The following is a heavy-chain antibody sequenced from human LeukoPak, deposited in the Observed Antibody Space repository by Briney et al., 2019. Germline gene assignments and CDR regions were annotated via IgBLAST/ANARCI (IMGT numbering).Heavy chain of an antibody. Sequence: GGSLRLSCAASGFTFNSYWMHWARQVPGKGLVWVSRINSDGSSTSYADSVKGRFTISRDNAKNTLYLQMNSLRAEDTAVYYCARFQYSGSYLDYWGQGTLVTVSS. CDR1: GFTFNSYW. D-gene: IGHD1-26*01. CDR2: INSDGSST. V-gene: IGHV3-74*01. J-gene: IGHJ4*02. CDR3: ARFQYSGSYLDY.